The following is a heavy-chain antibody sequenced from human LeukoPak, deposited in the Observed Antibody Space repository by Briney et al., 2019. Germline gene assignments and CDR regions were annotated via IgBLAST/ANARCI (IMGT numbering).Heavy chain of an antibody. CDR1: GFTFSDYY. CDR3: ARELNWNLDY. V-gene: IGHV3-11*04. Sequence: PGGSLRLSCAASGFTFSDYYMNWIRQAPGKGLEWVSYIISSGSTIYHADSVKGRFTISRDNAKNSLYLQMNSLRAEDTAVYYCARELNWNLDYWGQGTLVTVSS. J-gene: IGHJ4*02. D-gene: IGHD1-1*01. CDR2: IISSGSTI.